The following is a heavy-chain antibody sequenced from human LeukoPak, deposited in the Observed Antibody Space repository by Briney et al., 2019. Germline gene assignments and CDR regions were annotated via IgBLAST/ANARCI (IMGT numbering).Heavy chain of an antibody. J-gene: IGHJ4*02. D-gene: IGHD3-3*01. CDR3: ARHVAIFGVVVYFDY. CDR1: GGPFSGYY. Sequence: PSETLSLTCAVYGGPFSGYYWSWIRQPPRKGLEWIGEINHSGSTNYNPPLKSRVTISVDTSKNQFSLKLSSVTAADTAVYYCARHVAIFGVVVYFDYWGQGTLVTVSS. CDR2: INHSGST. V-gene: IGHV4-34*01.